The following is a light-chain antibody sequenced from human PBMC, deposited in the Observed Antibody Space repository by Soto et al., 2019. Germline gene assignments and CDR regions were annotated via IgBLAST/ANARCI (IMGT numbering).Light chain of an antibody. CDR2: GAS. Sequence: EIVMTQSPATVSVSPGERATLSCRASRTVHSNVAWCQHKPGQAPRLLIYGASTRATGIPARFSGSGSGTQFTLTISSLQSEDFAFYYCQQYKNWPVAFGGGTKVDIK. CDR1: RTVHSN. CDR3: QQYKNWPVA. V-gene: IGKV3-15*01. J-gene: IGKJ4*01.